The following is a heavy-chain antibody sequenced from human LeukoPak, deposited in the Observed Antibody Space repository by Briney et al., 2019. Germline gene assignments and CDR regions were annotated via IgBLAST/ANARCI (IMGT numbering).Heavy chain of an antibody. CDR3: AKPNWDSPYFDY. D-gene: IGHD7-27*01. Sequence: GGSLRLSCAASGFTFSNYGMHWVRQAPGKGLEWVAVISHDESKTYYADSVKGRFTISRDNSKNTLYLQMNSLRAEDTAVYYCAKPNWDSPYFDYWGQGTLVTVSS. V-gene: IGHV3-30*18. J-gene: IGHJ4*02. CDR1: GFTFSNYG. CDR2: ISHDESKT.